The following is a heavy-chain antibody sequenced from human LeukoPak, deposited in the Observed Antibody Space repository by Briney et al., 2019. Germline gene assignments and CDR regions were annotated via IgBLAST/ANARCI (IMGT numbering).Heavy chain of an antibody. CDR3: ARETLYYYDSSGRGAFDI. J-gene: IGHJ3*02. Sequence: GGSLRLSCAASGFTFDDYGMSWVRQGPGKGLEWVSGINWNGGSTGYADSVKGRFTISRDNAKNSLYPQMNSLRAEDTALYYCARETLYYYDSSGRGAFDIWGQGTMVTVSS. CDR1: GFTFDDYG. CDR2: INWNGGST. V-gene: IGHV3-20*04. D-gene: IGHD3-22*01.